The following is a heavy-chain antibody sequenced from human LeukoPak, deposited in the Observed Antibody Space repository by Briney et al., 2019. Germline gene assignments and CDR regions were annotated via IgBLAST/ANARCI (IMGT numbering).Heavy chain of an antibody. CDR1: GFTFSSYA. J-gene: IGHJ4*02. D-gene: IGHD3-22*01. V-gene: IGHV3-30*04. Sequence: GGSLRLSCAASGFTFSSYAIHWVRQAPGKGLEWVAVISYDGSNKYYADSVKGRFTISRDNSKNTLYLQMNSLRAEDTAVYYCARSDSSGSDYWGQGTLVTVSS. CDR2: ISYDGSNK. CDR3: ARSDSSGSDY.